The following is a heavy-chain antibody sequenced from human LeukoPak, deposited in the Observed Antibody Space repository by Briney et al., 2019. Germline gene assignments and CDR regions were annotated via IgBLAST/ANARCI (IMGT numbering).Heavy chain of an antibody. CDR2: IIPIFGTA. CDR3: ARDEGVGGYCTNGVCYTNWFDP. V-gene: IGHV1-69*05. Sequence: ASVKVSCKASGGTFSSYAISWVRQAPGQGLEWMGRIIPIFGTANYAQKFQGRVTITTDESTSTAYMELSSLRSEDTAVYYCARDEGVGGYCTNGVCYTNWFDPWDQGTLVTVSS. J-gene: IGHJ5*02. D-gene: IGHD2-8*01. CDR1: GGTFSSYA.